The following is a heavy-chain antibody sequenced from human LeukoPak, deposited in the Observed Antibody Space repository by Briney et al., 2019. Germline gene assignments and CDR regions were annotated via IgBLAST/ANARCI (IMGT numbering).Heavy chain of an antibody. D-gene: IGHD3-10*01. CDR1: GGSINGYY. CDR3: ARSRDGSGTLDY. Sequence: SETLSLTCTVSGGSINGYYWSWIRQPPGKGLEWIGYIYYSGSTNYNPSLKSRVTISVDTSKNQFSLKLSSVTTADTAVYYCARSRDGSGTLDYWGQGTLVTVSS. J-gene: IGHJ4*02. V-gene: IGHV4-59*01. CDR2: IYYSGST.